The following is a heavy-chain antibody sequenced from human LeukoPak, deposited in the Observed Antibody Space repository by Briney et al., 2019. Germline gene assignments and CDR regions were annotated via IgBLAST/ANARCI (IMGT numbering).Heavy chain of an antibody. CDR2: VSGSGGST. V-gene: IGHV3-23*01. D-gene: IGHD4-23*01. J-gene: IGHJ3*02. CDR3: ARGGNTWTFDI. CDR1: GFTFRSYA. Sequence: PGGSLRLSCAASGFTFRSYAMSWVRQAPGRGLEWVSAVSGSGGSTYYADSVKGRFTISRDNSKNTLYLQMNSLRAEDTAVYYCARGGNTWTFDIWGQGTMVTVSS.